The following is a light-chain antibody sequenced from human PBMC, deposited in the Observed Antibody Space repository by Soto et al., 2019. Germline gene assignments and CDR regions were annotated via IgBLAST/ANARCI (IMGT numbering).Light chain of an antibody. CDR3: QQVDSYPLT. J-gene: IGKJ4*01. CDR1: QSFSSSS. CDR2: GAS. V-gene: IGKV3-20*01. Sequence: EIVLTQSPGTLSLSPGERATLSCRASQSFSSSSLAWYQQKPGQAPRLLIYGASSRATGIPDRFSGSGSGTDFTLTISRLEPEDFAVYYCQQVDSYPLTFGGGTKVDIK.